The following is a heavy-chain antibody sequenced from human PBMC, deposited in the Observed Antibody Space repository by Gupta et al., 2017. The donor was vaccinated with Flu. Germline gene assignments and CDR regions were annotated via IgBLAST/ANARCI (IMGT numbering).Heavy chain of an antibody. CDR3: ARRGWGFVDY. J-gene: IGHJ4*02. V-gene: IGHV3-33*01. CDR2: IWYDGSKK. D-gene: IGHD1-26*01. Sequence: MHWVRQAPGKGLEWVAVIWYDGSKKYYADSVKGRFTISRDNSKNTLYLQMNSLRGEDTAMYYCARRGWGFVDYWGLGTLVTVSS.